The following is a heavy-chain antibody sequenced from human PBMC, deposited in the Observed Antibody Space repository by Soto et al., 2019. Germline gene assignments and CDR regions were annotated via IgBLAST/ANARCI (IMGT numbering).Heavy chain of an antibody. D-gene: IGHD6-19*01. J-gene: IGHJ6*02. V-gene: IGHV1-69*13. CDR3: ARDRLTSGWSPYYYYYGMDV. CDR2: IIPIFGTA. Sequence: SAKVSFKASRGTFKSYAISWVRQAPGQGLEWMGGIIPIFGTANYAQKFQGRVTITADESTSTAYMELSSLRSEDTAVYYCARDRLTSGWSPYYYYYGMDVWGQGTTVTVSS. CDR1: RGTFKSYA.